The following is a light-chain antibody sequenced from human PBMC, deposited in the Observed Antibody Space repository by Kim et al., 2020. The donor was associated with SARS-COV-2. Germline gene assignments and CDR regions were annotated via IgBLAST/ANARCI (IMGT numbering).Light chain of an antibody. J-gene: IGKJ1*01. CDR2: AAS. Sequence: DIQLTQSPSFLSASVGDRVTITCRASQGISSYLAWYQQKPGKAPNLLIYAASSLQSGVPSRFIGSGSETEFTLTISSLQPEDFATYYCQQHNTYPRTFGQGTKVDIK. CDR3: QQHNTYPRT. CDR1: QGISSY. V-gene: IGKV1-9*01.